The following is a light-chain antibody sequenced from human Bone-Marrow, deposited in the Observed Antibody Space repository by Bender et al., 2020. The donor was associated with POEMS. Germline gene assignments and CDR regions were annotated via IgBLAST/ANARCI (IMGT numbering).Light chain of an antibody. CDR1: SSDVGAYNS. V-gene: IGLV2-18*02. Sequence: QSALTQPRSVSGSPGQSVTISCTGTSSDVGAYNSVSWYQQHPDRAPKLMIYDVTNRPSGVPDRFSGSKSGNTASLTISGLQAEDEADYFCSSYTSSSTVVFGGGTKLTVL. CDR3: SSYTSSSTVV. CDR2: DVT. J-gene: IGLJ3*02.